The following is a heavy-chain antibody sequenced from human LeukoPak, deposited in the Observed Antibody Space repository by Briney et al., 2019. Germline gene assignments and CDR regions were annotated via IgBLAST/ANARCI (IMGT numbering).Heavy chain of an antibody. Sequence: GGSLRLSCAASGFTFRSYGMTWVRQAPGKGLEWVSSISGSGDSTYYADSVKGRLTISRDNSKNSLYLQMNSLRAEDTAVYYCAKRDTSGWYYFDYWGQGTLVTISS. V-gene: IGHV3-23*01. J-gene: IGHJ4*02. CDR3: AKRDTSGWYYFDY. D-gene: IGHD6-19*01. CDR1: GFTFRSYG. CDR2: ISGSGDST.